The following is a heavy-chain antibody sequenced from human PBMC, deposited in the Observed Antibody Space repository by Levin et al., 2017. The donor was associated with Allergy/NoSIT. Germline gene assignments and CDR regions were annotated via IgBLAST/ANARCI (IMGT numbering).Heavy chain of an antibody. J-gene: IGHJ3*02. CDR1: AFTFSAYW. D-gene: IGHD6-13*01. CDR2: IKKDGSEK. V-gene: IGHV3-7*01. CDR3: VKYGGAAGTSFDI. Sequence: GESLKISCAASAFTFSAYWMSWVRQAPGKGPEWVANIKKDGSEKYYVDSVKGRFTISRDNAKNSLYLQMNSLRVDDTALYYCVKYGGAAGTSFDIWGQGTMVTVSS.